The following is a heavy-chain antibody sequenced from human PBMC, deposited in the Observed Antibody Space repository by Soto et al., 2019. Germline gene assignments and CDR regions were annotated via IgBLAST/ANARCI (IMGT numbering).Heavy chain of an antibody. J-gene: IGHJ3*02. CDR2: IYHSGST. D-gene: IGHD3-3*01. CDR3: ARVSVITIFGVVIHDAFDI. CDR1: GYSISSGYY. Sequence: LTCAVSGYSISSGYYWGWIRQPPGKGLEWIGSIYHSGSTYYNPSFKSRVTISVDTSKNQFSLKPSSVTAADTAVYYCARVSVITIFGVVIHDAFDIWGQGTMVTVSS. V-gene: IGHV4-38-2*01.